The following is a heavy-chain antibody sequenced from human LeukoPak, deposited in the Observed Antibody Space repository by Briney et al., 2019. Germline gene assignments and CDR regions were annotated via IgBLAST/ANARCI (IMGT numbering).Heavy chain of an antibody. V-gene: IGHV3-21*04. Sequence: PGGSLRLSCAASGFTFSSYSMNWVRQAPGKGLEWVSSISSSSSYIYYADSVKGRFTISRDNAKNSLYLQMNSLRAEDTAVYYCASVIGAGYYYGMDVWGQGTTVTVS. CDR3: ASVIGAGYYYGMDV. CDR2: ISSSSSYI. CDR1: GFTFSSYS. D-gene: IGHD2-21*01. J-gene: IGHJ6*02.